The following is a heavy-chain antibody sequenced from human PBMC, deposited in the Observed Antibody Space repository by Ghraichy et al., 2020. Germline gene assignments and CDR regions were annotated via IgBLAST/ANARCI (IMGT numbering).Heavy chain of an antibody. CDR1: GGSISSGGYY. CDR2: IYYSGST. Sequence: SETLSLTCTVSGGSISSGGYYWSWIRQHPGKGLEWIGYIYYSGSTYYNPSLKSRVTISVDTSKNQFSLKLSSVTAADTAVYYCARWGYYDSSGIHPWGQGTLVTVSS. J-gene: IGHJ5*02. V-gene: IGHV4-31*03. D-gene: IGHD3-22*01. CDR3: ARWGYYDSSGIHP.